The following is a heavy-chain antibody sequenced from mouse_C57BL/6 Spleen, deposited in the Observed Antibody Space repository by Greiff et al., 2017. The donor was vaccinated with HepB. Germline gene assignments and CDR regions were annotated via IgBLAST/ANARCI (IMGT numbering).Heavy chain of an antibody. CDR2: INPSSGYT. D-gene: IGHD1-1*01. J-gene: IGHJ4*01. CDR3: FYGSSYAMDY. Sequence: QVQLKQSGAELARPGASVKMSCKASGYTFTSYTMHWVKQRPGQGLEWIGYINPSSGYTKYNQKFKDKATLTEDKSSSTAYMQLSSLTSEDSAVYYCFYGSSYAMDYWGQGTSVTVSS. V-gene: IGHV1-4*01. CDR1: GYTFTSYT.